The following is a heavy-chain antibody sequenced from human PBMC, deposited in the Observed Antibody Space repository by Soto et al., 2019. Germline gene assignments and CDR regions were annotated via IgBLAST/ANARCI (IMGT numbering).Heavy chain of an antibody. CDR3: AKDLVPVDYDFWGGYSTTSIYYYYGMDV. Sequence: PGGSLRLSCAASGFTFSSYGMHWVRQAPGKGLEWVAVIAHDGSNKYYADSVKGRFTISRDNSKNTLYLQMNSLRAEDTAVYYCAKDLVPVDYDFWGGYSTTSIYYYYGMDVWGQGTTVTVSS. CDR2: IAHDGSNK. V-gene: IGHV3-30*18. D-gene: IGHD3-3*01. J-gene: IGHJ6*02. CDR1: GFTFSSYG.